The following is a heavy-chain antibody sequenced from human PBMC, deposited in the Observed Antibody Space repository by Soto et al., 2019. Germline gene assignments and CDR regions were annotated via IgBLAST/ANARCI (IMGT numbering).Heavy chain of an antibody. Sequence: QVQLQESGPGLVKPSETLSLTCTVSGGSISSYYWSWIRQPPGKGLKWLGYIYYSGSTKYNPSLKSRVTISLDTSQNQFSLKMSDVTAADTAVYYFARVYGGGFDYWGHVTLVTVSS. V-gene: IGHV4-59*01. CDR3: ARVYGGGFDY. D-gene: IGHD4-17*01. J-gene: IGHJ4*01. CDR1: GGSISSYY. CDR2: IYYSGST.